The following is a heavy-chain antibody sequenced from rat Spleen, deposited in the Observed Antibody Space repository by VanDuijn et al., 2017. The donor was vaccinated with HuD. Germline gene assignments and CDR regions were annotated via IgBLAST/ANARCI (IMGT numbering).Heavy chain of an antibody. CDR1: GFTLSDYY. J-gene: IGHJ2*01. CDR3: TRAYPGPRGDY. CDR2: ITYDGSST. Sequence: EVQLVESGGGLVQPGRSLKLSCAASGFTLSDYYMAWVRQAPTKGLEWVATITYDGSSTYYRDSVKGRFTISRDNAKNALYLQMNSLRSEDTATYYCTRAYPGPRGDYWGQGVMVTVSS. V-gene: IGHV5-29*01. D-gene: IGHD1-4*01.